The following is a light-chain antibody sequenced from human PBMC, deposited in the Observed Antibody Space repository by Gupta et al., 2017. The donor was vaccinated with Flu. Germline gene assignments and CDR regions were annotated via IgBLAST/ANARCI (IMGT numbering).Light chain of an antibody. Sequence: QSALTQPPSASGSPGPSVTISCSGSTDDIDAYNYVSWFQQSPGKAPKLIIYDVSKRPSGVPDRFSGSKSGTTASLTVSGLQAEDEADYYCSSYAGNRKGVFGGGTKLTVL. V-gene: IGLV2-8*01. CDR2: DVS. CDR3: SSYAGNRKGV. CDR1: TDDIDAYNY. J-gene: IGLJ3*02.